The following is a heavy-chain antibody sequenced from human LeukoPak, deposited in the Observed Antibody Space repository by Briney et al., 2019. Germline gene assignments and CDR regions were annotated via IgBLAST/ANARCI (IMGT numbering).Heavy chain of an antibody. V-gene: IGHV4-59*01. CDR3: ARGGYDSSGLTEYFQH. D-gene: IGHD3-22*01. CDR1: GGSISSYY. Sequence: SETLSLTCTVSGGSISSYYWSWIRQPPGKGLEWIGYIYYSGSTNYNPSLKSRVTTSVDASKNQFSLKLSSVTAADTAVYYCARGGYDSSGLTEYFQHWGQGTLVTVSS. CDR2: IYYSGST. J-gene: IGHJ1*01.